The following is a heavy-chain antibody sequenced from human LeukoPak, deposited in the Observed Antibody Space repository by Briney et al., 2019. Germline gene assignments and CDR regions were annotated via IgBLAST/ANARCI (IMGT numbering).Heavy chain of an antibody. CDR2: INPNSGGT. J-gene: IGHJ4*02. CDR1: GYTFTGYY. V-gene: IGHV1-2*06. Sequence: ASVKVSCKASGYTFTGYYMHWLRQAPGQGLEWMGRINPNSGGTNYAQKFQGRVTMTRDTSISTAYMELSRLRSDDTAVYYCARRVAGYTHFDYWGQGTLVTVSS. D-gene: IGHD6-19*01. CDR3: ARRVAGYTHFDY.